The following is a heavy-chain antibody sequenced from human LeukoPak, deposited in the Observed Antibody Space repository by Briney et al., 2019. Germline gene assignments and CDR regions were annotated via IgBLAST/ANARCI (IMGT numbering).Heavy chain of an antibody. V-gene: IGHV4-59*01. Sequence: KASETLSLTCTHSLGSITIYYWSCIRQPPGKRLECIGYIYYSGSSNYIPSIQSRATLPVAKTKKKTYLKLSSVTAAATTLFYCLRSIFGMATDYFDYWGQGALVTVSS. CDR2: IYYSGSS. CDR1: LGSITIYY. D-gene: IGHD3-3*01. CDR3: LRSIFGMATDYFDY. J-gene: IGHJ4*02.